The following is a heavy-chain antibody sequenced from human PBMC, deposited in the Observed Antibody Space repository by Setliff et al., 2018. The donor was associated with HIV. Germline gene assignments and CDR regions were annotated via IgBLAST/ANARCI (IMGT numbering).Heavy chain of an antibody. CDR2: IYYSGST. D-gene: IGHD4-4*01. Sequence: SETLSLTCTVSGGSISSSGYYWGWIRQPPGKGLEWIGSIYYSGSTYYNPSLKSRVTISVDTSKNQFSLNLTSVTAADTAMYFCARVGGKGYSNFLDSWGQGALVTVSS. V-gene: IGHV4-39*07. CDR1: GGSISSSGYY. CDR3: ARVGGKGYSNFLDS. J-gene: IGHJ4*02.